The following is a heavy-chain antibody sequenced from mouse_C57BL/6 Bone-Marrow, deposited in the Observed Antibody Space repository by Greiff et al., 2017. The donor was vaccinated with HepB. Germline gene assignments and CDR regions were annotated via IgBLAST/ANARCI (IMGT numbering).Heavy chain of an antibody. V-gene: IGHV5-9*01. CDR1: GFTFSSYT. Sequence: EVMLVESGGGLVKPGGSLKLSCAASGFTFSSYTMSWVRQTPEKRLEWVATISGGGGNTYYPDSVKGRFTISRDNAKNTLYLQMSSLRSEDTALYYCARRQGYLDYWGQGTTLTVSS. CDR2: ISGGGGNT. D-gene: IGHD3-2*01. CDR3: ARRQGYLDY. J-gene: IGHJ2*01.